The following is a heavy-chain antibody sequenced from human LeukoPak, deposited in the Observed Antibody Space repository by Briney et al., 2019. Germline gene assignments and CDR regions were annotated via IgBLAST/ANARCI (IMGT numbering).Heavy chain of an antibody. Sequence: GGSLRLSYAPSGFTFSSYAMSWVRQAPGKGLEWVAVISGGGSGTYYADSVKGRFTISRGNSKNTLYLQMNSLRAEDTAVYYCAREYRGSRRSDAFDIWGQGTMVTVSS. CDR3: AREYRGSRRSDAFDI. CDR1: GFTFSSYA. D-gene: IGHD3-10*01. J-gene: IGHJ3*02. V-gene: IGHV3-23*01. CDR2: ISGGGSGT.